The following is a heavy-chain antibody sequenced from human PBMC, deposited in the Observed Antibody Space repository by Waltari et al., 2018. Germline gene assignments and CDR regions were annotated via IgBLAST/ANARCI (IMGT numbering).Heavy chain of an antibody. CDR3: ARGHSSGSWFDP. Sequence: QVQLQESGPGLVKPSQTLSLTCTVSGGSISSGSYYWSWIRQPAGKGLEWIGRIYTSGSTNYNPSLKSRVTISVDTSKNQFSLKLSSATAADTAVYYCARGHSSGSWFDPWGQGTLVTVSS. V-gene: IGHV4-61*02. J-gene: IGHJ5*02. CDR1: GGSISSGSYY. CDR2: IYTSGST. D-gene: IGHD3-22*01.